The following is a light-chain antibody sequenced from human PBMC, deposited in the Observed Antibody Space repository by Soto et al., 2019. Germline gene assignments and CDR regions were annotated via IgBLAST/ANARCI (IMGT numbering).Light chain of an antibody. CDR1: SSDVGGYNY. CDR2: HLS. J-gene: IGLJ2*01. Sequence: QSALTQPASVSGSAGQSITISCTGTSSDVGGYNYVSWYQQHPGKAPKLMIYHLSNRPSGVSNRFSGSKSSNTASLTISGLQAEDEDDYYCSSYTSSSTVVFGGGTKLTVL. CDR3: SSYTSSSTVV. V-gene: IGLV2-14*01.